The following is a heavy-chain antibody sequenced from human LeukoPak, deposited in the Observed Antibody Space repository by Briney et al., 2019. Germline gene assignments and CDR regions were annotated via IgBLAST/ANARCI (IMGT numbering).Heavy chain of an antibody. J-gene: IGHJ4*02. CDR1: GGSISSGGYY. D-gene: IGHD3-10*01. Sequence: SQTLSLTCTVSGGSISSGGYYSSWIRQHPGKGLDWIGYIYYSGSTYYNPSLKSRVTISVDTSKNQFSLKLSSVTAADTAVYYCARNGGRGVRGAHFDYWGQGTLVTVSS. V-gene: IGHV4-31*03. CDR2: IYYSGST. CDR3: ARNGGRGVRGAHFDY.